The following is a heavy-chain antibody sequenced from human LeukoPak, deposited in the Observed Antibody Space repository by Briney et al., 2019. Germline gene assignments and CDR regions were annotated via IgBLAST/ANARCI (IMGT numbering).Heavy chain of an antibody. Sequence: GESLKISYKSSGYNFATSWLLWVRQVSGKALEWMGIIYPSDSDTRYSPSFQGQVTISADKSISTAYLQWSSLTASDTAMYYCARCRGHHVDYWGQGTLVTVSS. J-gene: IGHJ4*02. V-gene: IGHV5-51*01. CDR3: ARCRGHHVDY. CDR2: IYPSDSDT. CDR1: GYNFATSW.